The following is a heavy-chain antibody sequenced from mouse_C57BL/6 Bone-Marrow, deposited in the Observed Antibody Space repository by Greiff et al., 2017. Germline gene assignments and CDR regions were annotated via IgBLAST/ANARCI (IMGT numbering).Heavy chain of an antibody. CDR1: GYTFTSYW. D-gene: IGHD1-1*01. CDR2: IYPSDSDT. Sequence: QVQLQQPGAELVKPGASVKVSCKASGYTFTSYWMHWVKQRPGQGLEWIGRIYPSDSDTNYNQKFKGKATLTVDKSSSTASMQLSGLTSEDSAVYCCASPCITTVVEDYWGQGTTLTVSS. CDR3: ASPCITTVVEDY. J-gene: IGHJ2*01. V-gene: IGHV1-74*01.